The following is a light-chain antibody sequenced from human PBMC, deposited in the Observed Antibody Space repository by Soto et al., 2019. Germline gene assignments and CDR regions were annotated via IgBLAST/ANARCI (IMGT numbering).Light chain of an antibody. CDR1: SSDVGGYNY. CDR2: DVS. Sequence: QSVLTQPASGTGAPGQSITISCTETSSDVGGYNYVSWYQQHPGKAPKLMIYDVSNRPSGVSNRFSGSKSGNTASLTISGLQAEDEADYYCSSYTSSSTLLYVFGTGTKVTVL. J-gene: IGLJ1*01. V-gene: IGLV2-14*01. CDR3: SSYTSSSTLLYV.